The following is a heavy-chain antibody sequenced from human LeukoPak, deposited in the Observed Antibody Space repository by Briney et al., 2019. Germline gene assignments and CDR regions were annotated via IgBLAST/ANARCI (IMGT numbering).Heavy chain of an antibody. Sequence: GRSLRLSCAASGFTFSSYGMHWVRQAPDKGLEWVAVISYDGSNKYYADSVKGRFTISRDNSKNTLYLQMNSLRAEDTAVYYCAKGNWFDPWGQGTLVTVSS. CDR2: ISYDGSNK. J-gene: IGHJ5*02. V-gene: IGHV3-30*18. CDR3: AKGNWFDP. CDR1: GFTFSSYG.